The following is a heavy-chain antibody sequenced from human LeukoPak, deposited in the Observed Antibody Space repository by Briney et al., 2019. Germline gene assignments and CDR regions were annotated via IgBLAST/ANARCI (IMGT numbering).Heavy chain of an antibody. CDR2: VYYDGIN. CDR3: ARLRTVYGAIDY. Sequence: PSETLSLTCTVSGGSINNTLFYWGWIRQPPGKGLEWIGTVYYDGINYSSPSLKSRVATSVDTSKNQFSLRLSSVTAADTAVYYCARLRTVYGAIDYWGQGTLVTVSS. V-gene: IGHV4-39*07. D-gene: IGHD4-17*01. J-gene: IGHJ4*02. CDR1: GGSINNTLFY.